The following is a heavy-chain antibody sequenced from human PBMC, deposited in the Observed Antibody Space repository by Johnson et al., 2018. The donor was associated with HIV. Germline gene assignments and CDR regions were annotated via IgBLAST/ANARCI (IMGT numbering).Heavy chain of an antibody. CDR2: IDSVGRGT. CDR1: GFTLSDHW. J-gene: IGHJ3*02. V-gene: IGHV3-74*02. Sequence: VQLVESGGGSGQPGGSLRLSCAASGFTLSDHWMHWFRQVPGKGLAWVSRIDSVGRGTSYAESVEGRFTISMDNAKNSLYLQMNSLRAEDTAVYYCARNGLIPAAKGVAFDIWGQGTTVTVSS. CDR3: ARNGLIPAAKGVAFDI. D-gene: IGHD2-2*01.